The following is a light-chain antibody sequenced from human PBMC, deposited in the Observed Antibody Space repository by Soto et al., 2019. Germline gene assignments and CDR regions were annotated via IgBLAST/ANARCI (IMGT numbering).Light chain of an antibody. Sequence: EIVLTQSPATRSLSPGERATLSCRASQSVSSYLAWYQQKPGQAPRLLIYDASNRATGIPARFSGSGSRTDFTLTISSLEPEAFAVYYCQQRSNWPPRLTFGGGTKVEIK. CDR3: QQRSNWPPRLT. CDR2: DAS. J-gene: IGKJ4*01. V-gene: IGKV3-11*01. CDR1: QSVSSY.